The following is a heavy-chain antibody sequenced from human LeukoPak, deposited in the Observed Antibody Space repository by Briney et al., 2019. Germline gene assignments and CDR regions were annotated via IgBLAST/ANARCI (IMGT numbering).Heavy chain of an antibody. J-gene: IGHJ4*02. CDR3: TKDGYVSWAYQLSHFDY. V-gene: IGHV3-23*01. CDR1: AFTFNSYT. D-gene: IGHD2-2*03. CDR2: VSNSGGST. Sequence: GGSLRLSCAASAFTFNSYTMSWVRQAPGKGLEWVSAVSNSGGSTYYPDSVKGRFTISRDNSKNTLYLQMNSLRAEDTAVYYCTKDGYVSWAYQLSHFDYWGRGTLVTVSS.